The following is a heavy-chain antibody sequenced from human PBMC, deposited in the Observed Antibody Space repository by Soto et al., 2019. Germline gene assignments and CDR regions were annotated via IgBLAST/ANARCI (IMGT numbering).Heavy chain of an antibody. CDR1: GGTFSSYA. V-gene: IGHV1-69*12. D-gene: IGHD6-19*01. J-gene: IGHJ6*02. CDR3: ASPPNESSGYYYGMDV. CDR2: IIPIFGTA. Sequence: QVQLVQSGAEVKKPGSSVKVSCKASGGTFSSYAISWVRQAPGQGLEWMGGIIPIFGTANYAEKFQGRVTITAHXXTXPAYMELSSLRSEDTAVYYCASPPNESSGYYYGMDVWGQGTTVTVSS.